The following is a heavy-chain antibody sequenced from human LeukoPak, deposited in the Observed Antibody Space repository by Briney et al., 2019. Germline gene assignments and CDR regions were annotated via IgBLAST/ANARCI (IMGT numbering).Heavy chain of an antibody. CDR2: IYYSGCT. CDR3: ARGSGDILTGYYHDAFDI. D-gene: IGHD3-9*01. CDR1: GGSISSYY. J-gene: IGHJ3*02. V-gene: IGHV4-59*01. Sequence: SETLSLTCTVSGGSISSYYWSWIRQPPGKGLEWIGYIYYSGCTNYNPSLKSRVTISVDTSKNQFSLKLNSVTAADTAVYYCARGSGDILTGYYHDAFDIWGQGTMVTVSS.